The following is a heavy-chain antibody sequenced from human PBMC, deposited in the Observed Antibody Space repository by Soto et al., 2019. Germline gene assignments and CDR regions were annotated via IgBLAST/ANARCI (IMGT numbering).Heavy chain of an antibody. Sequence: GGSLRLSCAASGFTFSNYAMTWVRQAPGKGLEWVSAISGSGGSTYYADSVKGRFTISRDNSKNTLYLQMNSLRAEDTALYYCAKVGYYDILTADFSPYDAFDIWGQGTMVTVSS. V-gene: IGHV3-23*01. CDR2: ISGSGGST. D-gene: IGHD3-9*01. J-gene: IGHJ3*02. CDR3: AKVGYYDILTADFSPYDAFDI. CDR1: GFTFSNYA.